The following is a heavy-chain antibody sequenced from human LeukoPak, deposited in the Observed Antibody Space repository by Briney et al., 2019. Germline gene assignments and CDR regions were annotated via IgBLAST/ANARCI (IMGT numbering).Heavy chain of an antibody. CDR3: ARAGTGDAFDI. V-gene: IGHV1-2*02. D-gene: IGHD3-10*01. J-gene: IGHJ3*02. CDR1: GYTFTGYY. Sequence: ASVKVSCKASGYTFTGYYMHWVRQAPGQGLEWMGWINPNSGGTNYAQKFHGRVTMTSDTSISTAYTALSRLRSDDTAVYYCARAGTGDAFDIWGQGTMVTVSS. CDR2: INPNSGGT.